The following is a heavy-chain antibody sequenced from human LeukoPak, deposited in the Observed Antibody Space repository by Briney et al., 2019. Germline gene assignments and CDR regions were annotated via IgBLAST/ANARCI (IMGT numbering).Heavy chain of an antibody. CDR3: AREGNDILTGYYLADFDY. D-gene: IGHD3-9*01. J-gene: IGHJ4*02. CDR1: GFTFSSYS. Sequence: PGGFLRLSCAASGFTFSSYSMNWVRQAPGKGLEWVSSISSSSSYIYYADSVKGRFTISRDNAKNSLYLQMNSLRAEDTAVYYCAREGNDILTGYYLADFDYWGQGTLVTVSS. V-gene: IGHV3-21*01. CDR2: ISSSSSYI.